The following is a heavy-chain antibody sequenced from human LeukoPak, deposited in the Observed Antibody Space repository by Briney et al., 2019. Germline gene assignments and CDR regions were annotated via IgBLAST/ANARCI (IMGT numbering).Heavy chain of an antibody. D-gene: IGHD2-15*01. CDR2: IYYSGST. J-gene: IGHJ6*02. CDR3: ARTATRYYYYGMDV. CDR1: GGSISSSYYY. V-gene: IGHV4-39*07. Sequence: SETLSLTCTVSGGSISSSYYYWGWIRQPPGKGLEWIGSIYYSGSTNYNPSLKSRVTISVDTSKNQFSLKLSSVTAADTAVYYCARTATRYYYYGMDVWGQGTTVTVSS.